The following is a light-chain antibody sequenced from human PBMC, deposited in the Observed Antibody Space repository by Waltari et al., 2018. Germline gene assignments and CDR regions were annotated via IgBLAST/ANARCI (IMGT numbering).Light chain of an antibody. Sequence: SYELTQPPSVSVSPGQTASITCSGDKLGDKYACWYQQEPGQSPVLVIYQDTKRPNGIPGRFAGSNSGNTATLTISGTQAMDEADYYCQAWDSSTRVFGGGTKLTVL. J-gene: IGLJ2*01. CDR2: QDT. V-gene: IGLV3-1*01. CDR3: QAWDSSTRV. CDR1: KLGDKY.